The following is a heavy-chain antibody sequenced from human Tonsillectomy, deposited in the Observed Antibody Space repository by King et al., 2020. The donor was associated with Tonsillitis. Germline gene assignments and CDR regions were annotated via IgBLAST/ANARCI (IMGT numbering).Heavy chain of an antibody. CDR2: IYYSGST. J-gene: IGHJ2*01. D-gene: IGHD6-19*01. V-gene: IGHV4-59*01. Sequence: VQLQESGPGLVKPSETLSLTCTVSGDSISSYYWGWIRQPPGKGLEWIGYIYYSGSTNYSPSLKSRVTISIDTSKNQFSLKLTSVTAADTAVYYCASILAVAGIRSIDLWARGPLVTVSS. CDR3: ASILAVAGIRSIDL. CDR1: GDSISSYY.